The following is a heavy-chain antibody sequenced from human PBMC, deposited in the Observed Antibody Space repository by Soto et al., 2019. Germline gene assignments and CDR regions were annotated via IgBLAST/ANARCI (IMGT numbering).Heavy chain of an antibody. D-gene: IGHD3-3*01. Sequence: EVQLVESGGGLVKPGGSLRLSCAASGFTFSSYSMNWVRQAPGKGLEWVSSISSSSSYIYYADSVKGRFTISRDNAKNSLYLQMNSLRAEDTALYYCASAFWSGYTMDVWGQGTTVTVSS. CDR1: GFTFSSYS. J-gene: IGHJ6*02. V-gene: IGHV3-21*01. CDR3: ASAFWSGYTMDV. CDR2: ISSSSSYI.